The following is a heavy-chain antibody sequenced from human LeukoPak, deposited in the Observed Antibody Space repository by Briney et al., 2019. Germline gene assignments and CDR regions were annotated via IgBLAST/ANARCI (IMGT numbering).Heavy chain of an antibody. J-gene: IGHJ4*02. D-gene: IGHD6-19*01. Sequence: GGSLRLSCTVSGFTLSSYEMSWIRQAPGRGLEWVSSIDYSGGSSYYADSVKGRFTISRDNSKNTLYLQMNSLRAEDTAIYYCAKGNSGWFENPFDYWGQGTLVTVSS. CDR1: GFTLSSYE. CDR2: IDYSGGSS. CDR3: AKGNSGWFENPFDY. V-gene: IGHV3-23*01.